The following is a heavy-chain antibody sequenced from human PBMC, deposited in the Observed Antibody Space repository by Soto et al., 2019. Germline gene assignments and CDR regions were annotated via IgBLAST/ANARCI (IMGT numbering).Heavy chain of an antibody. Sequence: PGRLKRLACAASGYTVNISGVHWALKTQGKGLVWISRINSEGSSTSSADSVKGRFTISRDNAKNTLYLQMNSLRAEDTAVYYCARDPGQYYDFWSGVPAQDGMDVWGQGTTVTVSS. CDR1: GYTVNISG. D-gene: IGHD3-3*01. V-gene: IGHV3-74*01. J-gene: IGHJ6*02. CDR2: INSEGSST. CDR3: ARDPGQYYDFWSGVPAQDGMDV.